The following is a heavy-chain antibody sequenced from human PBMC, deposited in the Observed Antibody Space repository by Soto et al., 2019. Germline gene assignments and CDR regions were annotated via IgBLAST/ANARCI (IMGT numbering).Heavy chain of an antibody. Sequence: QVQLVQSGAEVKKPGSPVRVSCTASGDTFNFYTISWVRQVPGQGPEWLGRIIPMLGMSNYAQKFQGRVTIMADKSTSTVYMNLGGPTSADTAVYYWATNYGSGSTHVDYWGQGTLVTVSS. CDR3: ATNYGSGSTHVDY. D-gene: IGHD3-10*01. CDR2: IIPMLGMS. J-gene: IGHJ4*02. CDR1: GDTFNFYT. V-gene: IGHV1-69*02.